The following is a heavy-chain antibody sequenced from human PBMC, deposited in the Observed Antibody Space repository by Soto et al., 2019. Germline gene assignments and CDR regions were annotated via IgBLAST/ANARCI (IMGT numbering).Heavy chain of an antibody. CDR2: VSNDGTRK. J-gene: IGHJ5*01. D-gene: IGHD3-22*01. Sequence: QVQLVESGGGVVQPGTSLRLTCAASGFTFSGSGMHWVRQAPGRGLEWVALVSNDGTRKYYADSVKGRFTISRDNSENTLYLQMHSLRAEDTAVYYCARWVGGSMYDNSGKYDSWGQGTLVTVSS. V-gene: IGHV3-30*03. CDR3: ARWVGGSMYDNSGKYDS. CDR1: GFTFSGSG.